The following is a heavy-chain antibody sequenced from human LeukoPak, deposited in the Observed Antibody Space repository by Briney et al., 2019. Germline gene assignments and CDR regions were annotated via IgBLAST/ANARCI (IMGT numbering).Heavy chain of an antibody. CDR3: ARDLTQAAAGTVY. V-gene: IGHV3-30*04. CDR2: ISYDGSNK. CDR1: GFTFSSYA. D-gene: IGHD6-13*01. J-gene: IGHJ4*02. Sequence: GGSLRLSCAASGFTFSSYAMHWVRQAPGKGLEWVAVISYDGSNKYYADSVKGRFTISRDNSKNTLYLQMNSLRAEDTAVYYCARDLTQAAAGTVYWGQGTLVTVSA.